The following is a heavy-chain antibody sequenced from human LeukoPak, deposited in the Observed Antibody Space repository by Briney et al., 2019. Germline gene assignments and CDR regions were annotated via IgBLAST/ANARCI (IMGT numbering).Heavy chain of an antibody. D-gene: IGHD6-19*01. Sequence: GGSLRLSCAASGFTFSDYYMSWIRQAPGKGLEWVSYISSSGSTIYYADSVKGRFTISRDNSKNTLYLQMNSLRAEDTAVYYCARWMEAVAAYNWFDPWGQGTLVTVSS. CDR3: ARWMEAVAAYNWFDP. V-gene: IGHV3-11*04. CDR2: ISSSGSTI. J-gene: IGHJ5*02. CDR1: GFTFSDYY.